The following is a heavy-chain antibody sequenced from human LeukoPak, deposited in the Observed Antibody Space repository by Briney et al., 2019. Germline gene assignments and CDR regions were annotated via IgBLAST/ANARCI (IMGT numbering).Heavy chain of an antibody. V-gene: IGHV3-23*01. CDR1: GFTFSSYG. J-gene: IGHJ4*02. CDR2: ISGSGGST. D-gene: IGHD6-19*01. Sequence: GGSLRLSCAASGFTFSSYGMSWVRQAPGKGLEWVSAISGSGGSTYYADSVKGRFTISRDNAKNSLYLQMNSLRAEDTAVYYCANPRWQWLVLAYWGQGTLVTVSS. CDR3: ANPRWQWLVLAY.